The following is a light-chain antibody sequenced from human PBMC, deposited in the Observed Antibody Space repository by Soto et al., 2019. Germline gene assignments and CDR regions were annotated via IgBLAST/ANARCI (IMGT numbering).Light chain of an antibody. CDR1: QSLTIPY. Sequence: ENVLTQSPGTLSLSPGDRATLFCRARQSLTIPYIAWYQQKPGQAPRLLIYDISSRATGIPDRFSGSVSGTDFTLTITRLEPEDFAVFYCQQYGSSEIIFGQGTRLEIK. CDR2: DIS. J-gene: IGKJ5*01. CDR3: QQYGSSEII. V-gene: IGKV3-20*01.